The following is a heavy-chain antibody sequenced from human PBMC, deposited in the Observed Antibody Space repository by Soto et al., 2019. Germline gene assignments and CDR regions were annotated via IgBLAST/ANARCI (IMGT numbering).Heavy chain of an antibody. CDR3: ARVGYSSSSGSSGMDV. V-gene: IGHV1-46*01. J-gene: IGHJ6*02. CDR2: INPSGGST. CDR1: GYSFTNHY. Sequence: QVQLVQSGAEVKKPGASVKVSCKAAGYSFTNHYIHWVRQAPGQGLEWMGIINPSGGSTSYAQKSQGRVTMTRDTSTSTVYMELSSLRSEDTAVYYCARVGYSSSSGSSGMDVWGQGTTVTVSS. D-gene: IGHD6-6*01.